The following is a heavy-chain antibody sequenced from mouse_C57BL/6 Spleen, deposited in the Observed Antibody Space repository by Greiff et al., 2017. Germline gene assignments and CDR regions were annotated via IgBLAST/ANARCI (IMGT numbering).Heavy chain of an antibody. Sequence: QVQLQQPGAELVKPGASVKLSCKASGYTFTSYCMQWVKQRPGQGLAWIGDLDPSDSYTNYNQKFKGKATLTVDPSSSTAYMQLSSLTSEDSAVYYCARWGDGDSYYFDYWGQGTTLTVSS. D-gene: IGHD3-3*01. CDR3: ARWGDGDSYYFDY. CDR2: LDPSDSYT. V-gene: IGHV1-50*01. J-gene: IGHJ2*01. CDR1: GYTFTSYC.